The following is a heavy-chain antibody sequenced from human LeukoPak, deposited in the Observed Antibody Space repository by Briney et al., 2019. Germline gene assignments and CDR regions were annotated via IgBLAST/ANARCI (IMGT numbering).Heavy chain of an antibody. CDR3: ARYCGGDCYGMDV. CDR2: IKQDGSEK. Sequence: GGSLRLSCAASGFTFSSYWMSWVRQAPGRGLEWVANIKQDGSEKDYVDSVKGRFTISRDNAKNSLYLQMNRLRAEDTAVYYCARYCGGDCYGMDVWGQGTTVTVSS. D-gene: IGHD2-21*01. J-gene: IGHJ6*02. V-gene: IGHV3-7*01. CDR1: GFTFSSYW.